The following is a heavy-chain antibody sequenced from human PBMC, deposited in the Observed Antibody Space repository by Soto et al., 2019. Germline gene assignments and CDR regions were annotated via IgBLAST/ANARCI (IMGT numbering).Heavy chain of an antibody. Sequence: GGSLRLSCAASGFTVSSNYMSWVRQAPGKGLEWVSVIYSGGSTYYADSVKGRFTISRDNSKNTLYLQMNSLRAEDTAVYYCARGNDYVWEDRFDYWGQGTLVTVSS. J-gene: IGHJ4*02. V-gene: IGHV3-53*01. CDR2: IYSGGST. CDR3: ARGNDYVWEDRFDY. CDR1: GFTVSSNY. D-gene: IGHD3-16*01.